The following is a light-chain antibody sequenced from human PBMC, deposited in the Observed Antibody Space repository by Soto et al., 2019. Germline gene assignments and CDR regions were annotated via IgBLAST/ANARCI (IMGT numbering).Light chain of an antibody. CDR3: QLYDTSPLT. CDR2: NAV. CDR1: QSVSGTS. V-gene: IGKV3-20*01. J-gene: IGKJ1*01. Sequence: EIVLTQSPGPLSLSPGERATLSCRASQSVSGTSLAWYQQKPGQAPRLLIFNAVSRAAGIPDRFSGSGSGTDFSLTISRLEPEDFAMYYCQLYDTSPLTFGQGTKVDIK.